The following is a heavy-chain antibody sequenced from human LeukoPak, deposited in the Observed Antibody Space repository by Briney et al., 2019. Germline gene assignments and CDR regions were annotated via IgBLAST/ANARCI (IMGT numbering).Heavy chain of an antibody. CDR1: GGTFSSYA. Sequence: WASVKVSCKASGGTFSSYAISWVRQAPGQGLEWMGGIIPIFGTANYAQKFQGRVTITADKSTSTAYMELSSLRSEDTAVYYCARDVMVRGVMVSWFDPWGQGTLVTVSS. V-gene: IGHV1-69*06. CDR3: ARDVMVRGVMVSWFDP. J-gene: IGHJ5*02. CDR2: IIPIFGTA. D-gene: IGHD3-10*01.